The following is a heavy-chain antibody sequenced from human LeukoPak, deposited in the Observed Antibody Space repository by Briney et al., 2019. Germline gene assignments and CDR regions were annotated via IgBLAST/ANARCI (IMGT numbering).Heavy chain of an antibody. CDR2: IYYSGST. CDR3: ARAPSCCSSSSCYVMAFDP. J-gene: IGHJ5*02. CDR1: GGSISSYY. D-gene: IGHD2-2*01. Sequence: SETLSLTYTVSGGSISSYYWSWIRQPPGKGLEWIGYIYYSGSTNYNPSLKSRVTISIDTSKNQFSLKLSSVTAADTAVYYCARAPSCCSSSSCYVMAFDPWGQGTLVAVSS. V-gene: IGHV4-59*01.